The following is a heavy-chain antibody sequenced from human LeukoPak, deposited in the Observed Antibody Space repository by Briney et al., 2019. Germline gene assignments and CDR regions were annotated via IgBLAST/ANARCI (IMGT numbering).Heavy chain of an antibody. CDR3: ARGIVY. CDR1: GFTFSNYG. V-gene: IGHV3-23*01. J-gene: IGHJ4*02. Sequence: PGGSLRLFCAASGFTFSNYGMTWVRQAPGKGLEWVSAISGSGGSTYYADSVKGRFTISRDNAKNSLYLQMNSLRPEDTAVYYCARGIVYWGQGTLVTVSS. D-gene: IGHD3-22*01. CDR2: ISGSGGST.